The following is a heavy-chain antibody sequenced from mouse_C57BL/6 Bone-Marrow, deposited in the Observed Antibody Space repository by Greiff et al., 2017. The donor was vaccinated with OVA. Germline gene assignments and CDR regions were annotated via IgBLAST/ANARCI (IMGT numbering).Heavy chain of an antibody. Sequence: QVQLQQSGPGLVQPSQSLSITCTVSGFSLTSYGVHWVRQSPGKGLEWLGVIWSGGSTDYNAAFISRLSISKDNSESQVFFKMNSLQADDTSIYYCASYDYDPYYYAMDYWGQGTSVTVSS. CDR2: IWSGGST. V-gene: IGHV2-2*01. CDR1: GFSLTSYG. J-gene: IGHJ4*01. D-gene: IGHD2-4*01. CDR3: ASYDYDPYYYAMDY.